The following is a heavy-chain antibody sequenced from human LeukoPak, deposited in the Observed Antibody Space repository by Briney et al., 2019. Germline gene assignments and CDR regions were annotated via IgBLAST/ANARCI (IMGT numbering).Heavy chain of an antibody. CDR1: GGSSSGYY. D-gene: IGHD2-2*01. V-gene: IGHV4-34*01. CDR3: ARGEGCSSTSCFDP. CDR2: INHSGST. Sequence: SETLSLTCAVYGGSSSGYYWSWIRQPPGKGLEWIGEINHSGSTNYNPSLKSRVTISVDTSKNQFSLKLSSVTAADTAVYYCARGEGCSSTSCFDPWGQGTLVTVSS. J-gene: IGHJ5*02.